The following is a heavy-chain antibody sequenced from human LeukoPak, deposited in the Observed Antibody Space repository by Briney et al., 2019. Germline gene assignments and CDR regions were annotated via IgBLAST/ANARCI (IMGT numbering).Heavy chain of an antibody. CDR3: ARLPGLYYGMDV. CDR2: IYYSGST. V-gene: IGHV4-39*01. CDR1: GGSISSSSYY. Sequence: SETLSLSCTVSGGSISSSSYYWGWIRQPPGKGLEWIGSIYYSGSTYYNPSLKSRVTISVDTSKNQFSVKLSSVTAADTAVYYCARLPGLYYGMDVWGRGTTVTVSS. J-gene: IGHJ6*02.